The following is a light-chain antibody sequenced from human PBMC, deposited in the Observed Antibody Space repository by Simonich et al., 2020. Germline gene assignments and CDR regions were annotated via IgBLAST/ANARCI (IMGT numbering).Light chain of an antibody. CDR2: EVS. CDR1: QSLLHSDGKTY. CDR3: MQGIHLPLT. Sequence: DIVMTQTQLSLSVTPGQPDAIASKSSQSLLHSDGKTYLYWYLHKPCQSPQLLIYEVSNRCSGVPDRFSGSGSGTDFTLKISRVEAEDVGVYYCMQGIHLPLTFGGGTKVEIK. J-gene: IGKJ4*01. V-gene: IGKV2-29*03.